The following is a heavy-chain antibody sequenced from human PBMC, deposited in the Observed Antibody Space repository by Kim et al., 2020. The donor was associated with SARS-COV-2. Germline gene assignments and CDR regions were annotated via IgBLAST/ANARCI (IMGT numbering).Heavy chain of an antibody. CDR2: IIPIFGTA. V-gene: IGHV1-69*13. J-gene: IGHJ4*02. Sequence: SVKVSCKASGGTFSSYAISWVRQAPGQGLEWMGGIIPIFGTANYAQKFQGRVTITADESTSTAYMELSSLRSEDTAVYYCAAGPTIFGVVILSWIDYWGQGTLVTVSS. CDR1: GGTFSSYA. CDR3: AAGPTIFGVVILSWIDY. D-gene: IGHD3-3*01.